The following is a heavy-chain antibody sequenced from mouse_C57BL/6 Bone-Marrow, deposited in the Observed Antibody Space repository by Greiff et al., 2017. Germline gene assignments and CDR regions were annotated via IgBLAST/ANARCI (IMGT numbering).Heavy chain of an antibody. D-gene: IGHD2-4*01. CDR3: TRKNDYGYAMDY. CDR2: IDPETGGT. Sequence: VQLQQSGAELVRPGASVTLSCKASGYTFTDYEMHWVKQTPVHGLEWIGAIDPETGGTAYNQKFKGKAILTADKSSSTAYMELRSLTSEDSAVYYCTRKNDYGYAMDYWGQGTSGTVSS. J-gene: IGHJ4*01. CDR1: GYTFTDYE. V-gene: IGHV1-15*01.